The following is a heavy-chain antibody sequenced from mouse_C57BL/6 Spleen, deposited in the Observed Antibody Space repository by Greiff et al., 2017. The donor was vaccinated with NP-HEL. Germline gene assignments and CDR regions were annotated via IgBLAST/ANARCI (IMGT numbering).Heavy chain of an antibody. Sequence: EVQRVESGGGLVKPGGSLKLSCAASGFTFSDYGMHWVRQAPEKGLEWVAYISSGSSTLYYADTVKGRVTIPRDNAKNTLFLQMTSLRSEDTAMYYCARGEIYDYPLALGCWGQGTSVTVSS. V-gene: IGHV5-17*01. CDR1: GFTFSDYG. J-gene: IGHJ4*01. CDR2: ISSGSSTL. CDR3: ARGEIYDYPLALGC. D-gene: IGHD2-4*01.